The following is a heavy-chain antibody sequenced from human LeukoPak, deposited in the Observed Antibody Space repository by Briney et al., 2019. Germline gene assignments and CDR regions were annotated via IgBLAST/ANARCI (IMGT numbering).Heavy chain of an antibody. V-gene: IGHV3-30*18. CDR1: GFTFSSYG. Sequence: GGSLRLSCAASGFTFSSYGMHWVRQAPGKGLEGVAVISYDGSNKYYADSVKGRFTISGDNSKNTLYLQMNSLRAKDTAVYYCAKDLRREMGFWSGPSDYWGQGTLVTVSS. D-gene: IGHD3-3*01. CDR2: ISYDGSNK. CDR3: AKDLRREMGFWSGPSDY. J-gene: IGHJ4*02.